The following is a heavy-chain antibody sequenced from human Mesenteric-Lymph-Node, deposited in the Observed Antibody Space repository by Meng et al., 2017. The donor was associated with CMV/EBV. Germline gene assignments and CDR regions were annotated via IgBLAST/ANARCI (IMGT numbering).Heavy chain of an antibody. CDR2: TYYRSNWCS. V-gene: IGHV6-1*01. Sequence: WAISGDSVSCNTAAWSWFRQSPSRGLEWLGRTYYRSNWCSDYALSVRGRVIINPDTSKNHFSLHLNSVTPEDTAVYYCARGNLFFDSWGQGTLVTVSS. CDR3: ARGNLFFDS. CDR1: GDSVSCNTAA. J-gene: IGHJ4*02. D-gene: IGHD2-21*01.